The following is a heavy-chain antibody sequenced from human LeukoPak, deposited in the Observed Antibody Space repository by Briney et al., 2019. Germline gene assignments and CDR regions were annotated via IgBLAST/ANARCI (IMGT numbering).Heavy chain of an antibody. CDR1: GFTVSSNY. J-gene: IGHJ4*02. CDR2: IYSGGST. CDR3: ARESWWELLWYYFDY. D-gene: IGHD1-26*01. Sequence: GGSLRLSCAASGFTVSSNYMSWVRQAPGKGLEWVSVIYSGGSTYYADSVKGRFTISRDNSKNTLYLQMNSLRAEDTAVYYCARESWWELLWYYFDYWGQGTLVTVSS. V-gene: IGHV3-66*01.